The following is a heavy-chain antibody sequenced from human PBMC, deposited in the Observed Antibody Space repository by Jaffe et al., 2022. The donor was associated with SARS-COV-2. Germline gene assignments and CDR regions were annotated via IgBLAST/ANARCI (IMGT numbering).Heavy chain of an antibody. D-gene: IGHD1-26*01. Sequence: EVQLVESGGGLAQPGGSLRLSCAASGLSFSTNAMAWVRQPPGKGLEWVSDISRRGERTYYADSVKGRFTISIDDSKNTVYLQMNNLRGDDTAIYYCTNDWEAYYWGQGTLVTVSS. V-gene: IGHV3-23*04. CDR2: ISRRGERT. CDR3: TNDWEAYY. J-gene: IGHJ4*02. CDR1: GLSFSTNA.